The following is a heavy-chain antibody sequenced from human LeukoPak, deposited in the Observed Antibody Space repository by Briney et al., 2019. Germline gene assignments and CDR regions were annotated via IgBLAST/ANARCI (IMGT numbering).Heavy chain of an antibody. CDR3: ARDNSVEVSTMIIFDY. CDR1: GGSISSSSYY. J-gene: IGHJ4*02. Sequence: SETLSLTCTVSGGSISSSSYYWGWIRQPPGKGLEWIGSIYYSGSPYYNPPLKSRVTISVDTSKNQFSLKLSYVTAADTAVYYCARDNSVEVSTMIIFDYWGQGTLVTVSS. CDR2: IYYSGSP. V-gene: IGHV4-39*07. D-gene: IGHD3-16*01.